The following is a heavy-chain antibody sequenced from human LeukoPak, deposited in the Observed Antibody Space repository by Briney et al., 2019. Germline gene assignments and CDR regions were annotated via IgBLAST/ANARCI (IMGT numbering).Heavy chain of an antibody. CDR3: ARAPPRYSSSWSYFDY. V-gene: IGHV1-46*01. Sequence: SGGSTSYAQKFQGRVTMTRDTSTSTVYMELSSLRSEDTAVYYCARAPPRYSSSWSYFDYWGQGTLVTVSS. CDR2: SGGST. D-gene: IGHD6-6*01. J-gene: IGHJ4*02.